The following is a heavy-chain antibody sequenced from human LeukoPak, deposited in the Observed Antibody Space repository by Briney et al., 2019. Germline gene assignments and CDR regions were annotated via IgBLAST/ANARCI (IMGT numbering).Heavy chain of an antibody. D-gene: IGHD3-10*01. CDR2: VIARGGST. CDR1: GFIFRKHA. J-gene: IGHJ4*02. CDR3: AKSLGNQGVIDY. Sequence: GGSPRLSCAASGFIFRKHAMNWVRQAPRQGLEWVSGVIARGGSTFNTDSVKGRFSNSRDNSKNTLYLERNSLRPEGTALYYCAKSLGNQGVIDYWGQGTLVTVSS. V-gene: IGHV3-23*01.